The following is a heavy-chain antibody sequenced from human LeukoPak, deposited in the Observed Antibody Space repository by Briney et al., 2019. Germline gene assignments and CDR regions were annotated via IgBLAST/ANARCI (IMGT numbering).Heavy chain of an antibody. V-gene: IGHV3-23*01. CDR2: ISGSGGST. J-gene: IGHJ4*02. CDR3: ATDRGIVVVPAAILEY. D-gene: IGHD2-2*01. Sequence: GGSLRLSCAASGFTFSSYSMNWVRQAPGKGLEWVSSISGSGGSTYYADAVKGRFTISRDNSKNTLSLHMNSLRAEDTAVSYCATDRGIVVVPAAILEYXXXGTLVTVSS. CDR1: GFTFSSYS.